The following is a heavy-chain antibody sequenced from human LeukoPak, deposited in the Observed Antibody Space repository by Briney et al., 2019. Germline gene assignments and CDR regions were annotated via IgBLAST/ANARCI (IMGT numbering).Heavy chain of an antibody. CDR1: GDSISIYY. D-gene: IGHD3-10*01. J-gene: IGHJ4*02. V-gene: IGHV4-59*01. CDR2: IYNSGST. CDR3: ARDRELGY. Sequence: SETLSLTCTVFGDSISIYYWSWIRQPPGKGLEWIGYIYNSGSTDYNPSLKNRVTISLDMSKNQFSLKLTSVTAADTAVYYCARDRELGYWGQGTLVPVSS.